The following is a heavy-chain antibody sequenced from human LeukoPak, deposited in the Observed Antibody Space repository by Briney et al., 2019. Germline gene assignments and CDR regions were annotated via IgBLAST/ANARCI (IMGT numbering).Heavy chain of an antibody. CDR3: ARDGNYYDSSGYYFHGDY. CDR2: VYYSGST. V-gene: IGHV4-39*02. J-gene: IGHJ4*02. Sequence: PSETLSLTCIVSGGSISSTRYYWGWIRQPPGKGLEWIGSVYYSGSTYYHPSLKSRVTISVDTSKNQFSLKLGSVTAADTAVYYCARDGNYYDSSGYYFHGDYWGQGTLVTVSS. D-gene: IGHD3-22*01. CDR1: GGSISSTRYY.